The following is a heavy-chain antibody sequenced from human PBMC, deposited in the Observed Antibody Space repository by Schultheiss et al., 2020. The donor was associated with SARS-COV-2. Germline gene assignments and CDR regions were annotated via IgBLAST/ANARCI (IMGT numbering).Heavy chain of an antibody. D-gene: IGHD3-10*01. J-gene: IGHJ6*02. Sequence: SETLSLTCTVSGGSVSSGGYYWGWIRQPPGKGLEWIGYIYYSGSTYYNPSLKSRVTISVDTSKNQFSLKLSSVTAADTAVYYCAKDRTLRGYYGSGSYGGGYGMDVWGQGTTVTVSS. CDR1: GGSVSSGGYY. CDR3: AKDRTLRGYYGSGSYGGGYGMDV. V-gene: IGHV4-61*08. CDR2: IYYSGST.